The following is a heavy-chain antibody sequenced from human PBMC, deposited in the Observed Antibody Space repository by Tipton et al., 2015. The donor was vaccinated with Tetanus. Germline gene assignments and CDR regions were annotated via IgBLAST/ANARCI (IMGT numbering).Heavy chain of an antibody. CDR3: AREADCSGGSCFSGDFDT. V-gene: IGHV3-33*01. CDR1: GFIFSSYG. Sequence: SGFIFSSYGIHWVRQAPGKGLEWLAVSWYDSTDKYYADSVKGRFTISRDNSKNTLYLQMNSLRAEDTALYYCAREADCSGGSCFSGDFDTWGQGTQVTVSS. CDR2: SWYDSTDK. D-gene: IGHD2-15*01. J-gene: IGHJ4*02.